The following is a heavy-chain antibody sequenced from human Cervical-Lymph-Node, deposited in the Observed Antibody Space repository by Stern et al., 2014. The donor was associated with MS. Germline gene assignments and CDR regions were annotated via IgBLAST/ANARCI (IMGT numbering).Heavy chain of an antibody. CDR2: VDSSGVGT. CDR1: GYTFSNYH. D-gene: IGHD3-10*01. CDR3: VRAKSSGTLLRLDP. V-gene: IGHV1-46*03. J-gene: IGHJ5*02. Sequence: VQLVESGAGVKKPGASVKLSCKASGYTFSNYHMHWVRQAPGQGLEWMGIVDSSGVGTTSAQKCQSRVTMTTDTSTTTVYMELSSLTSEDTAVYFCVRAKSSGTLLRLDPWGQGVLVIVS.